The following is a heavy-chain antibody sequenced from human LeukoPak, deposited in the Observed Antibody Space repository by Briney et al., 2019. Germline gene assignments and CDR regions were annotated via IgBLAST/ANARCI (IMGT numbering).Heavy chain of an antibody. CDR1: GGSFSGYY. CDR2: INHSGST. Sequence: SETPSLTCAVYGGSFSGYYWSWIRQPPGKGLEWIGEINHSGSTNYNPSLKSRVTISVDTSKNQFSLKLSSVTAADTAVYYCARGSTYFYYYYYMDVWGKGTTVTVSS. J-gene: IGHJ6*03. CDR3: ARGSTYFYYYYYMDV. V-gene: IGHV4-34*01.